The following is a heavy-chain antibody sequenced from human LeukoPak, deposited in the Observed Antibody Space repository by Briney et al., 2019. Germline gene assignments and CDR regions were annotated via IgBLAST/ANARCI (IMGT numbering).Heavy chain of an antibody. CDR2: ISGYNGNT. J-gene: IGHJ6*02. V-gene: IGHV1-18*01. CDR3: ARDLMQLEHYSYGMDV. CDR1: GYIFTSYG. Sequence: ASVKVSCKAYGYIFTSYGIKWVRQAPGQGLEWMGWISGYNGNTKYAEKFQGRVTMTADTPTSTAYMELRSLRSDDTAVYYCARDLMQLEHYSYGMDVWGQGTTVTVSS. D-gene: IGHD6-6*01.